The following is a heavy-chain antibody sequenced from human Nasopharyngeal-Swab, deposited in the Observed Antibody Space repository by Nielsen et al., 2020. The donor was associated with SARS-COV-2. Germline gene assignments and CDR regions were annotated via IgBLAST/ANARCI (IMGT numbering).Heavy chain of an antibody. CDR2: IYPGDSNT. J-gene: IGHJ6*02. CDR1: GYSLTTYW. CDR3: ARPMRPMGHYYFGMDA. D-gene: IGHD1-26*01. V-gene: IGHV5-51*01. Sequence: GGSLRLSCKGSGYSLTTYWIGWVRQMPGKGLEWMGIIYPGDSNTRYSPSFQGQVTISVDKYSSTAYLQWSSLKASDTAIYYCARPMRPMGHYYFGMDAWGQGTTVTVSS.